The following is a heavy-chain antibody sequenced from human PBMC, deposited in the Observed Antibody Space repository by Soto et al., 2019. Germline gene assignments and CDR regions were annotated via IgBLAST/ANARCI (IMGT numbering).Heavy chain of an antibody. CDR2: ISGSGGST. Sequence: PVVSLRLSYATSGFTFRSYAMSRFRQAPGKWLEWVSAISGSGGSTYYADSVKGRFTISRDNSKNTLYLQMNSLRAEDTAVYYCANPSTTVTQKSDYWGQGT. V-gene: IGHV3-23*01. CDR3: ANPSTTVTQKSDY. D-gene: IGHD4-17*01. J-gene: IGHJ4*02. CDR1: GFTFRSYA.